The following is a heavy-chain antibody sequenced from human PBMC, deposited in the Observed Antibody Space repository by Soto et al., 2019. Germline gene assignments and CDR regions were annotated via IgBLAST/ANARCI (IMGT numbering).Heavy chain of an antibody. D-gene: IGHD2-21*01. J-gene: IGHJ4*02. V-gene: IGHV3-15*01. Sequence: GGSLRLSCAPSESTLSNVWMSWVRQAPGKGLEWVGRVKREIDGATTDYAAPVKGRFTISRDDAKNTVYLQMHSLRTEDTAVYYCTTDPIRDYWGLGTLVTVSS. CDR1: ESTLSNVW. CDR2: VKREIDGATT. CDR3: TTDPIRDY.